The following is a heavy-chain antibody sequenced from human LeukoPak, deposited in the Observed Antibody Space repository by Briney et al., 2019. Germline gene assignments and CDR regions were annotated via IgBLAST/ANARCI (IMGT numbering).Heavy chain of an antibody. Sequence: GGSLRLSCAASGFTFSNAWMNWVRQAPGKGLEWVSSISSSSSYIYYADSVKGRFTISRDNAKNSLYLQMNSLRAEDTAVYYCARDQYYYDSSGQGSDAFDIWGQGTMVTVSS. V-gene: IGHV3-21*01. D-gene: IGHD3-22*01. CDR1: GFTFSNAW. J-gene: IGHJ3*02. CDR2: ISSSSSYI. CDR3: ARDQYYYDSSGQGSDAFDI.